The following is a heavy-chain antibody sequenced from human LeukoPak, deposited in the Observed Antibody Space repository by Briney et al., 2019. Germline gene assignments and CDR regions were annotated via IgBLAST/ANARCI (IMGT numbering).Heavy chain of an antibody. V-gene: IGHV3-30-3*01. CDR1: GFPFSSYP. D-gene: IGHD3-16*01. J-gene: IGHJ4*02. Sequence: GGSLRLSCAASGFPFSSYPMHWVRQAPGKGLEWVAVMSYNGANKYYADSVKGRFTISRDNSKNTLYLQMNSLRAEDTAVYYCAKGPYDYVWGSFFDYWGQGTLVTVSS. CDR3: AKGPYDYVWGSFFDY. CDR2: MSYNGANK.